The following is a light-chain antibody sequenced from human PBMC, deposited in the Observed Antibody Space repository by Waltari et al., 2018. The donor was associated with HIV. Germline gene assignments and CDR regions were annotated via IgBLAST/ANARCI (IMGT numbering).Light chain of an antibody. CDR2: GNS. V-gene: IGLV1-40*01. CDR3: QSYDSSLSGSV. J-gene: IGLJ2*01. CDR1: SPNIGAGQD. Sequence: QSVLTQPPSVSGAPGQRVTISCPGSSPNIGAGQDVHVYLQLPGTAPKPLIYGNSNRPSGVPDRFSGPKACTSASLAITGLQAEDEADYYCQSYDSSLSGSVFGGGTKLTVL.